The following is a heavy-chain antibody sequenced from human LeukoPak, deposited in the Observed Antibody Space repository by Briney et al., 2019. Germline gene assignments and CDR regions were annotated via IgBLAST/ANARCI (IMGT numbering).Heavy chain of an antibody. Sequence: ASVKVSCKASGYTFTGYYLHWVRQAPGQGLEWVGGINSNNGDTHYAQNFQGRVTMTRDTSISTAYMELNRLGSDDTAVYYCARVMHWDTVMARGRGMDVWGQGTTVTVSS. J-gene: IGHJ6*02. CDR3: ARVMHWDTVMARGRGMDV. V-gene: IGHV1-2*02. D-gene: IGHD5-18*01. CDR1: GYTFTGYY. CDR2: INSNNGDT.